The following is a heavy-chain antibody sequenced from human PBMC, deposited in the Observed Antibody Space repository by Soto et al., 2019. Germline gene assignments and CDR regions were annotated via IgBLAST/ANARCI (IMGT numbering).Heavy chain of an antibody. V-gene: IGHV3-23*01. D-gene: IGHD6-19*01. CDR2: IGGSGINT. CDR3: AKKPGYTSGWSAQYYFDY. Sequence: GGSLRLSCAASGFTFSSYDMSWVRQAPGKGLEWVSGIGGSGINTYYADSVKGRFTISRDNSKKTLYLQMNSLRAEDTAVYYCAKKPGYTSGWSAQYYFDYWGQGTLVTVSS. J-gene: IGHJ4*02. CDR1: GFTFSSYD.